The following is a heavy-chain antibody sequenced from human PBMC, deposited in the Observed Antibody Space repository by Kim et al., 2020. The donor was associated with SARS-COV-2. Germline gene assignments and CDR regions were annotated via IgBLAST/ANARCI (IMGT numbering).Heavy chain of an antibody. CDR2: IYYSGST. D-gene: IGHD3-9*01. V-gene: IGHV4-61*01. Sequence: SETLSLTCTVSGGSVSSGSYYWSCIRQPPGKGLEWIGYIYYSGSTNYNPSLKSRVTISVDTSKNQFSLKLSSVTAADTAVYYCARDRICILTGYYFVYYYYGMDVWGQGTTVTVSS. CDR3: ARDRICILTGYYFVYYYYGMDV. J-gene: IGHJ6*02. CDR1: GGSVSSGSYY.